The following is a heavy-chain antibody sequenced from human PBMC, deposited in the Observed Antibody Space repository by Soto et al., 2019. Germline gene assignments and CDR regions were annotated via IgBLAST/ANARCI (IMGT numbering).Heavy chain of an antibody. CDR3: ARSDHGAYIFYMDV. D-gene: IGHD3-10*01. CDR2: FYYSGNT. V-gene: IGHV4-39*01. J-gene: IGHJ6*03. CDR1: GASISGSDYY. Sequence: QLQLQESDPGLVKPSETLSLTCSVSGASISGSDYYWGWIRQPPGKGLEWIGSFYYSGNTFLNPSLRSRVTVSADASQIQFSLTMSAVTAADTAVYYCARSDHGAYIFYMDVWGKGTTVTVSS.